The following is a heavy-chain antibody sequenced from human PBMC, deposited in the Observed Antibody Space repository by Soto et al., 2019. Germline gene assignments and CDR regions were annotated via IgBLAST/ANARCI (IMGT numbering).Heavy chain of an antibody. CDR3: ARDPVVAATINWFDP. CDR2: IYYSGST. CDR1: GGSVSSGSYY. Sequence: SETLSLTCTVSGGSVSSGSYYWSWIRQPPGKGLEWIGYIYYSGSTNYNPSLKSRVTISVDTSKNQFSLKLSSVTAADTAVYYCARDPVVAATINWFDPWGQGTLVTVSS. D-gene: IGHD2-15*01. V-gene: IGHV4-61*01. J-gene: IGHJ5*02.